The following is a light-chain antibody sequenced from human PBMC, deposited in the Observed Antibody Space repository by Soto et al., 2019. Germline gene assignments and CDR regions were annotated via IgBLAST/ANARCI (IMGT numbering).Light chain of an antibody. CDR2: KAS. J-gene: IGKJ1*01. CDR3: QQYNSYSPT. V-gene: IGKV1-5*03. Sequence: DIHMTQSPSTLSGSVGDRVTITCRASQTISTWLAWYQQEPGKAPKLLIHKASSLQSGVPSRFSGSGSGTDFTLTISSLHPDDFATYYCQQYNSYSPTFGQGTKVDI. CDR1: QTISTW.